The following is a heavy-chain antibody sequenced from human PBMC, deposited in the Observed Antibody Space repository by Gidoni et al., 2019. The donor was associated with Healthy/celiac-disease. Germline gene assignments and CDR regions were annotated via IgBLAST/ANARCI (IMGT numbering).Heavy chain of an antibody. CDR2: IWYDGSNK. CDR3: ARSSSSSWYFDL. J-gene: IGHJ2*01. CDR1: GFTFSSYG. V-gene: IGHV3-33*01. Sequence: QVQLVESGGGVVQPGRSLRLSCAASGFTFSSYGMHWVRQAPGKGLEWVAVIWYDGSNKYYADSVKGRFTISRDNSKNTLYLQMNSLRAEDTAVYYCARSSSSSWYFDLWGRGTLVTVSS. D-gene: IGHD6-6*01.